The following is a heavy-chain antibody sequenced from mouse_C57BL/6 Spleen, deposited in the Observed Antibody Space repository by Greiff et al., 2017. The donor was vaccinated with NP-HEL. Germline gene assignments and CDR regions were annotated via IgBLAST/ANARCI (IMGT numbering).Heavy chain of an antibody. J-gene: IGHJ2*01. D-gene: IGHD2-12*01. CDR1: GYTFTSYW. CDR3: ARVYDDYFDY. Sequence: QVQLQQPGAELVMPGASVKLSCKASGYTFTSYWMHWVKQRPGQGLEWIGEIDPSDSYTNYNQKFKGKSTFTVDKSSSTAYRQLSSLTSEDSAVYYCARVYDDYFDYWGQGTTLTVSS. CDR2: IDPSDSYT. V-gene: IGHV1-69*01.